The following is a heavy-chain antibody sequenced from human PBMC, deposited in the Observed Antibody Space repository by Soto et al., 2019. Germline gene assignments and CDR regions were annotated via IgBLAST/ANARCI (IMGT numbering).Heavy chain of an antibody. J-gene: IGHJ4*02. V-gene: IGHV4-39*01. CDR2: IYYSGST. CDR1: GGSISSSSYY. Sequence: SETLSLTCTVSGGSISSSSYYWGWIRQPPGKGLEWIGTIYYSGSTYYNPSLKSRVTISVDTSKNQFSLKLSSVTAADTALYYCARHGGSGVDYWGQGTLVTVSS. CDR3: ARHGGSGVDY. D-gene: IGHD6-19*01.